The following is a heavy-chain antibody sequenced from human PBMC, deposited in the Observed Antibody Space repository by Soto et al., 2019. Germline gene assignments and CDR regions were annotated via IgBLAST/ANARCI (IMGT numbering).Heavy chain of an antibody. CDR1: GGSFSGYY. CDR3: ARGLSGRFGELLRVSWFDP. D-gene: IGHD3-10*01. V-gene: IGHV4-34*01. Sequence: PSETLSLTCAVYGGSFSGYYWSWIRQPPGKGLEWIGEINHSGSTNYNPSLKSRVTISVDTSKNQFSLKLSSVTAADTAVYYCARGLSGRFGELLRVSWFDPWGQGTLVTVSS. J-gene: IGHJ5*02. CDR2: INHSGST.